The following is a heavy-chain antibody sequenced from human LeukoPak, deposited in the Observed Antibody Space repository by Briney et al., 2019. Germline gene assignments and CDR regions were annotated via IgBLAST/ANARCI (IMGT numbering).Heavy chain of an antibody. CDR3: ATDRGYGGHNWFDP. CDR2: FDPEDGET. V-gene: IGHV1-24*01. Sequence: ASVKVSCKVSGYTLTELSMHGVLQAPGKGLEWMGGFDPEDGETIYAQKFQGRVTMTEDTSTDTAYMELSSLRSEDTAVYYCATDRGYGGHNWFDPWGQGTLVTVSS. J-gene: IGHJ5*02. D-gene: IGHD4-23*01. CDR1: GYTLTELS.